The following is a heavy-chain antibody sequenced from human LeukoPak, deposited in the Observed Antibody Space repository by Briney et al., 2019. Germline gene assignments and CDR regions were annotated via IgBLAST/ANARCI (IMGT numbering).Heavy chain of an antibody. CDR1: GFTFSSYG. Sequence: PGGSLRLSCAASGFTFSSYGMHWVRQAPGKGLEWVAVISYDGSNKYYADSVKGRFTISRDNSKNTLYLQMNSLRAEDTAVYYCAKVGIPWNDDNYFDYWGQGTLVTVSS. CDR3: AKVGIPWNDDNYFDY. D-gene: IGHD1-1*01. V-gene: IGHV3-30*18. CDR2: ISYDGSNK. J-gene: IGHJ4*02.